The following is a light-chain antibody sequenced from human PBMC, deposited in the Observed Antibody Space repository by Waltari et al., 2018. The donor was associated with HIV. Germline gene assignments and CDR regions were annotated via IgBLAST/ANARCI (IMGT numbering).Light chain of an antibody. CDR1: QGIKKN. V-gene: IGKV1-33*01. CDR3: VQYDNLPYT. J-gene: IGKJ2*01. Sequence: DLQLTQSPSSVSLSVGDRVTITCQATQGIKKNLNWYQQKPGKAPRLMVYDGVRLEEGVTSRFSGSGSETDYSLTIDDLQPEDIGIYYCVQYDNLPYTFGRGTKVEVK. CDR2: DGV.